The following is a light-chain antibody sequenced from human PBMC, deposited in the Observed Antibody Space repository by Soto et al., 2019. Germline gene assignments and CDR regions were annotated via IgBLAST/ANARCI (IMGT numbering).Light chain of an antibody. Sequence: DIQLTQSPSTLFASVGDRVTITCRASQDIYSWVAWYQQKPGKAPKFLIYDASILQSGVPSRFSGSGSGTEFTLTISSLQPDDFATYYCQRYNSNSRTFGQGTTVDFK. J-gene: IGKJ1*01. CDR3: QRYNSNSRT. CDR1: QDIYSW. CDR2: DAS. V-gene: IGKV1-5*01.